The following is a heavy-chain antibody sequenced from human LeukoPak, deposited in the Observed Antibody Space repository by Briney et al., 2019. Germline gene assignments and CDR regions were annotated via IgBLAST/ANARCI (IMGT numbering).Heavy chain of an antibody. J-gene: IGHJ4*02. V-gene: IGHV3-30*02. Sequence: PGGSLRLSCAASGFTFSSYGMHWVRQAPGKGLEWVAFIRYDGSNKYYADSVKGRFTISRDNSKNTLYLQMNSLRAEDTAVYYCAKDQGSRDGHKGEFDYWGQGTLVTVSS. CDR2: IRYDGSNK. CDR1: GFTFSSYG. D-gene: IGHD5-24*01. CDR3: AKDQGSRDGHKGEFDY.